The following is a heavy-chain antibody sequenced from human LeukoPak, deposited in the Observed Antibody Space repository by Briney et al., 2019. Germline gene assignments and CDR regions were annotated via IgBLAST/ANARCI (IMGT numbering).Heavy chain of an antibody. CDR1: GGSFSGYY. Sequence: SETLSLTCAVYGGSFSGYYWSWTRQPPGKGLEWIGEINHSGSTNYNPSLKSRVTISVDTSKNQFSLKLSSVTAADTAVYYCAQAGPVVVVAAPPDYYYGMDVWGQGTTVTVSS. J-gene: IGHJ6*02. D-gene: IGHD2-15*01. CDR2: INHSGST. CDR3: AQAGPVVVVAAPPDYYYGMDV. V-gene: IGHV4-34*01.